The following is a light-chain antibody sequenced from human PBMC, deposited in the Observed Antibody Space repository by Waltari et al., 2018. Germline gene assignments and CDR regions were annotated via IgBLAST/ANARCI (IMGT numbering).Light chain of an antibody. J-gene: IGLJ2*01. CDR2: EVT. CDR3: CSFAGSTTVI. V-gene: IGLV2-23*02. CDR1: SSDVGGYNL. Sequence: QSALTQPASVSGSPGQSITISCTGTSSDVGGYNLVSWYQQHPGEVPKLMIYEVTTRPSGISNRFSASKSGNTASLTISGLQAEDEADYYCCSFAGSTTVIFGGGTRLTVL.